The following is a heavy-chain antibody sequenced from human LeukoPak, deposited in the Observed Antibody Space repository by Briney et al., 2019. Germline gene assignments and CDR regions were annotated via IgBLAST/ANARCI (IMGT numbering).Heavy chain of an antibody. CDR1: GFTFSNFG. V-gene: IGHV3-33*01. J-gene: IGHJ3*02. CDR3: ARVVEYYYDSSGYPDAFEI. D-gene: IGHD3-22*01. CDR2: IWYDGTNK. Sequence: GGSLRLSCAASGFTFSNFGMHWVRQAPGKGLEWVSVIWYDGTNKYYADSVKGRFTISRDNSKNTLYLQMNSLRVEDTAVYYCARVVEYYYDSSGYPDAFEIWGQGTMVTVSS.